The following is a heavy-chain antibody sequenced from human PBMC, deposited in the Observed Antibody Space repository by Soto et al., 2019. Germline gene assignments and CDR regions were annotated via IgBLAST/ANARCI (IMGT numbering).Heavy chain of an antibody. CDR3: ARGLSFGSSSEIDY. CDR2: IYYSGST. Sequence: PSETLSLTCTVSGGSISSGGYYWSWIRQHPGKGLEWIGYIYYSGSTYYNPSLKSRVTISVDTSKNQFSLKLSSVTAADTAVYYCARGLSFGSSSEIDYWGQGTLVTVSS. J-gene: IGHJ4*02. D-gene: IGHD6-13*01. V-gene: IGHV4-31*03. CDR1: GGSISSGGYY.